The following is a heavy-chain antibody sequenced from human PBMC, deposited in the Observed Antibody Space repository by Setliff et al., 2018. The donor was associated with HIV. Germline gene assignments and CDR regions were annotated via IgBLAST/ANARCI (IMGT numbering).Heavy chain of an antibody. CDR1: GFTFSTYW. J-gene: IGHJ4*02. CDR2: INQDGSVT. Sequence: GGSLSLSCVASGFTFSTYWMSWVRQAPGKGLEFVANINQDGSVTNYVDSVKGRFTISRDNARNLVYLQMSSLRAEDTAAYYCARDPGSSSFDYWGQGAPVTVSS. D-gene: IGHD6-19*01. V-gene: IGHV3-7*03. CDR3: ARDPGSSSFDY.